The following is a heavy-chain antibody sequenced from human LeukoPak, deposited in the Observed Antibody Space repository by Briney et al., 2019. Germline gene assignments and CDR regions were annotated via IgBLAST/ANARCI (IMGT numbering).Heavy chain of an antibody. CDR3: ARRQSDSYYYYGMDV. CDR1: GGTFSSYA. CDR2: IIPILGIA. D-gene: IGHD5-24*01. V-gene: IGHV1-69*04. J-gene: IGHJ6*02. Sequence: VASVKVSCKASGGTFSSYAISWVRQAPGRGLEWMGRIIPILGIANYAQKFQGRVTITADKSTSTAYMELSSLRSEDTAVYYCARRQSDSYYYYGMDVWGQGTTVTVSS.